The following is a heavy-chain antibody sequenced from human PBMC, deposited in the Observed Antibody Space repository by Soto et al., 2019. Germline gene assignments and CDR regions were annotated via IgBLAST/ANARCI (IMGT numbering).Heavy chain of an antibody. CDR1: GFTFSSYA. J-gene: IGHJ3*02. CDR3: AKATATSGGAFEI. Sequence: PGGSLRLSCAASGFTFSSYAMSWVRQAPGKGLEWVSTILVGGSPHYEDSVKGRFTISRDTSKNTVYLQMNSLTAGDTAVYYCAKATATSGGAFEIYGQGAMVTVSS. V-gene: IGHV3-23*01. CDR2: ILVGGSP. D-gene: IGHD1-1*01.